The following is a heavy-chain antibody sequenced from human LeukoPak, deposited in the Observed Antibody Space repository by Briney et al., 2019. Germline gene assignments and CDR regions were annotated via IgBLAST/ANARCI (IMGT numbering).Heavy chain of an antibody. D-gene: IGHD3-16*01. CDR1: GFSFSGSG. CDR2: IRYDESVK. V-gene: IGHV3-30*02. CDR3: ARDLPGGAKAFNI. J-gene: IGHJ3*02. Sequence: GGSLRLSCAASGFSFSGSGMHWVRQSPGNGPKWVAFIRYDESVKPYANSVKGRFTGFRDNSKNTWFLQMNNLRAEDTAVYYCARDLPGGAKAFNIWGLGTMVIVSS.